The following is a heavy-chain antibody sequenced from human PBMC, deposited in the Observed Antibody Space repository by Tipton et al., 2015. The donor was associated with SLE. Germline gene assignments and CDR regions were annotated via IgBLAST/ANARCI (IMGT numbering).Heavy chain of an antibody. CDR2: IYYSGST. V-gene: IGHV4-59*11. Sequence: TLSLTCTVSGGSISSHYWSWIRQPPGRGLEWIGYIYYSGSTNYNPSLKSRVTISVDTSKNQFSLKLSSVTAADTAVYYCARGIAAAAPGYWGQGTLVTVSS. J-gene: IGHJ4*02. CDR3: ARGIAAAAPGY. D-gene: IGHD6-13*01. CDR1: GGSISSHY.